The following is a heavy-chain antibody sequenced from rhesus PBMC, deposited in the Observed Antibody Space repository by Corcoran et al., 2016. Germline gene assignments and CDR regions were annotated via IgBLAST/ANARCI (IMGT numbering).Heavy chain of an antibody. CDR2: INRGGGST. V-gene: IGHV3S25*01. D-gene: IGHD2-21*01. J-gene: IGHJ4*01. CDR3: AKEELVVVAVDY. Sequence: EVQLVESGGGLAKPGGSLRLSCAASGFTFSRYWMNWVRQAPGTGLEWVSAINRGGGSTYYADSGKGRFTIARDNSKNTLSRQMKSLRAEDTAVYYGAKEELVVVAVDYWGQVVLVTVSS. CDR1: GFTFSRYW.